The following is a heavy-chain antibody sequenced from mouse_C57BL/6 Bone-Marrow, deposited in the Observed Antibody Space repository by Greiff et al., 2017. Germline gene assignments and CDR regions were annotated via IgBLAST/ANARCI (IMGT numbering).Heavy chain of an antibody. V-gene: IGHV1-85*01. CDR1: GYTFTSYA. J-gene: IGHJ3*01. CDR2: IYPGDGST. D-gene: IGHD2-5*01. Sequence: QVQLQQSGAGLVKPGASVKLSCTASGYTFTSYAINWVKQRPGQGLEWIGWIYPGDGSTKYNEKFKGKATVTVDTSSSTAYMELNSLTSEDSAVYFCARYDYSNYGFAYWGQGTRVTVSA. CDR3: ARYDYSNYGFAY.